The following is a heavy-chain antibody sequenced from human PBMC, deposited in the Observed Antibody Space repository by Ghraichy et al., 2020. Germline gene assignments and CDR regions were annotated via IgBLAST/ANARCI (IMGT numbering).Heavy chain of an antibody. CDR1: GGSISSSSYY. CDR2: IYYSGST. J-gene: IGHJ5*02. D-gene: IGHD3-3*01. V-gene: IGHV4-39*01. CDR3: ARGTYYDFWSGYGSNWFDP. Sequence: SETLSLTCTVSGGSISSSSYYWGWIRQPPGKGLEWIGSIYYSGSTYYNPSLKSRVTISVDTSKNQFSLKLSSVTAADTAVYYCARGTYYDFWSGYGSNWFDPWGQGTLVTVSS.